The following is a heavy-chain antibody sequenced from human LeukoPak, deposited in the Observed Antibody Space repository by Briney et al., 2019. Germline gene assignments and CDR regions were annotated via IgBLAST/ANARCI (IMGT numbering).Heavy chain of an antibody. CDR2: INPNSGGT. V-gene: IGHV1-2*02. J-gene: IGHJ4*02. Sequence: ASVKVSCKASGYTFTGYYMHWVRQAPGQGLEWMGWINPNSGGTNYAQKFQGRVTMTRGTSISTAYMELSRLRSDDTAVYYCARLAYGVPADFGYWGQGTLVTVSS. D-gene: IGHD2-2*01. CDR3: ARLAYGVPADFGY. CDR1: GYTFTGYY.